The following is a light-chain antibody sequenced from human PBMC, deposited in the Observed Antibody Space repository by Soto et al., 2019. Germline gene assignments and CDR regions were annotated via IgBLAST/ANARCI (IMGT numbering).Light chain of an antibody. V-gene: IGKV3-15*01. CDR3: QQYNNWWT. J-gene: IGKJ1*01. CDR1: QSVDSN. CDR2: GAS. Sequence: EILMTQSPATLSVSPGERATLSCRASQSVDSNLAWYQQKPGQAPRLLIYGASTRATGISARFSGSGSGTEFTLTISSLQYEDFGVYYCQQYNNWWTFGQGTKV.